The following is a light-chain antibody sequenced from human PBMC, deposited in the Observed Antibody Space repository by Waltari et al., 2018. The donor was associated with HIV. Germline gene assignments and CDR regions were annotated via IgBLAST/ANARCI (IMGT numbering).Light chain of an antibody. CDR2: LGS. CDR3: MQAPERT. Sequence: VMTQSLLSLSVTPGEPASISCGSSQSVLHGNGDNYLDWYVQKPGQSPQLLIYLGSSRASGVPDRFSGSGSGTDFTRKISRVEAEDVGVYYCMQAPERTFGQGTKVEIK. CDR1: QSVLHGNGDNY. V-gene: IGKV2-28*01. J-gene: IGKJ1*01.